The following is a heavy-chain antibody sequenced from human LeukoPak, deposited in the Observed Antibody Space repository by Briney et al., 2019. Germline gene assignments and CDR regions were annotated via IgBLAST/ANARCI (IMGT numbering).Heavy chain of an antibody. D-gene: IGHD6-6*01. J-gene: IGHJ5*02. V-gene: IGHV3-21*01. Sequence: GGSLRLSCAASGFTFSSYSMNWVHQAPGKGLEWVSSISSSSSYIYYADSVKGRFTISRDNAKNSLYLQMNSLRAEDTAVYYCARDLKAYSSSSRLYNWFDPWGQGTLVTVSS. CDR1: GFTFSSYS. CDR2: ISSSSSYI. CDR3: ARDLKAYSSSSRLYNWFDP.